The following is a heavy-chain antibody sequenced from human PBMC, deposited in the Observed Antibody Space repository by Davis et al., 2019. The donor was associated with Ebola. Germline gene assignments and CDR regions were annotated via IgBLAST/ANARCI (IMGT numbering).Heavy chain of an antibody. Sequence: PGGSLRLSCAASGITFSSYSMNWVRQAPGKGLEWISYISSSGSTIYYADSVKGRFTISRDNVNNLLLLQMNSLRDEDTALYFCAKDRGRGYSSDWSPHFDHWGQGTLVTVSS. V-gene: IGHV3-48*02. CDR1: GITFSSYS. D-gene: IGHD6-13*01. J-gene: IGHJ4*02. CDR3: AKDRGRGYSSDWSPHFDH. CDR2: ISSSGSTI.